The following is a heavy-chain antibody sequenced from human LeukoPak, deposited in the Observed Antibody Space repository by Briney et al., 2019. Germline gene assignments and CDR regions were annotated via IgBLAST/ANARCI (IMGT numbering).Heavy chain of an antibody. CDR3: ASRQKYSSSEVGFDY. Sequence: GGSLRLSCAASGFTFDDYGMTWVRQAPGKGLEWVSGINWNGGSTGYADSVKGRFTISRDNAKNSLYLQMNSLRAEDTAVYYCASRQKYSSSEVGFDYWGQGTLVTVSS. CDR1: GFTFDDYG. CDR2: INWNGGST. J-gene: IGHJ4*02. V-gene: IGHV3-20*04. D-gene: IGHD6-13*01.